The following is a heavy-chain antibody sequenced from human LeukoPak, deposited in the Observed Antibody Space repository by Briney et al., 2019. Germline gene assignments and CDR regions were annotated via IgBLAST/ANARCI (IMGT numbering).Heavy chain of an antibody. Sequence: GGSLRLSCAASGFTFSDYYMSWIRQAPGKGLEWVSYISSSGSTIYYADSVKGRFTISRDNAKNSLYLQMNSLRAEDTAVYYCARDPKYYDFWSGYSLGFDYWGQGTLVTVSS. D-gene: IGHD3-3*01. CDR2: ISSSGSTI. CDR3: ARDPKYYDFWSGYSLGFDY. CDR1: GFTFSDYY. V-gene: IGHV3-11*04. J-gene: IGHJ4*02.